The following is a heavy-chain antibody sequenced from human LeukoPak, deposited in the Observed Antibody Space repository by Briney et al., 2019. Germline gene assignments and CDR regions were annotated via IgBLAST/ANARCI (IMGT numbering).Heavy chain of an antibody. V-gene: IGHV4-30-4*01. CDR1: GGSISSGDYY. CDR3: ARVNLRRGEDY. CDR2: IYYSGSA. Sequence: PSQTLSLTCTVSGGSISSGDYYWSWIRQPPGKGLEWIGYIYYSGSAYYNPSLKSRVTISVDTSKNQFSLKLSSVTAADTAVYYCARVNLRRGEDYWGQGTLVTVSS. D-gene: IGHD3-3*01. J-gene: IGHJ4*02.